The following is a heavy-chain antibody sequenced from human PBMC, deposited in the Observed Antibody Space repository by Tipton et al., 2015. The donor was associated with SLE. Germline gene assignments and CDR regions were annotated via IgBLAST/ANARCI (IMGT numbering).Heavy chain of an antibody. J-gene: IGHJ4*02. CDR3: ASSSNWYGLGY. V-gene: IGHV4-34*08. CDR2: INHSGST. D-gene: IGHD6-13*01. Sequence: LRLSCAASGFTFSSYEMNWVRQPPGKGLEWIGEINHSGSTNYNPSLKSRVTISVDTSKNQFSLKLSSVTAADTAFYYCASSSNWYGLGYWGQGTLVTVSS. CDR1: GFTFSSYE.